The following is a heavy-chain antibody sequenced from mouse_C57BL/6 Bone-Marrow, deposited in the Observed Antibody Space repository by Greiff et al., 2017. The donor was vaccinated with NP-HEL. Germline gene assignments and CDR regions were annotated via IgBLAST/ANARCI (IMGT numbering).Heavy chain of an antibody. V-gene: IGHV5-9-1*02. J-gene: IGHJ1*03. D-gene: IGHD1-1*01. CDR2: ISSGGDYI. CDR1: GFTFSSYA. Sequence: EVHLVESGEGLVKPGGSLKLSCAASGFTFSSYAMSWVRQTPEKRLEWVAYISSGGDYIYYADTVKGRFTISRDNARNTLYLQMSSLKSEDTAMYYCTRDDGSSPAFDVWGTGTTVTVSS. CDR3: TRDDGSSPAFDV.